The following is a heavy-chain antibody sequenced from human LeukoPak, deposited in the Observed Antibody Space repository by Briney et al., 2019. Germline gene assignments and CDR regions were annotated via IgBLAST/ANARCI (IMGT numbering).Heavy chain of an antibody. CDR2: TKQDGRVQ. D-gene: IGHD3-16*01. CDR3: ARAMSTWGGVRNYFDS. V-gene: IGHV3-7*04. J-gene: IGHJ4*02. Sequence: GGSLRLSCAASGFALGHYWMSFVRQAPGKGLEWVANTKQDGRVQNYVDSVKGRFTISRDNAKSSLDLQMNSLRAEDTAVYYCARAMSTWGGVRNYFDSWGRGALVTVSS. CDR1: GFALGHYW.